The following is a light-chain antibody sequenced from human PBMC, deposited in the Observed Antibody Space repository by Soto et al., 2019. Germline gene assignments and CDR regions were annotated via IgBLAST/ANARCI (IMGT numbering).Light chain of an antibody. CDR1: QSVSNK. J-gene: IGKJ1*01. Sequence: EIVMTQSPATLSVSPGERATLSCRASQSVSNKLAWYPQKPGRAPRLLIYDASSRAHGFPARFSGSGSGTEFTLTISSLQSEDSAVYFCQQYDTWPETFGQGTKVEIK. V-gene: IGKV3-15*01. CDR2: DAS. CDR3: QQYDTWPET.